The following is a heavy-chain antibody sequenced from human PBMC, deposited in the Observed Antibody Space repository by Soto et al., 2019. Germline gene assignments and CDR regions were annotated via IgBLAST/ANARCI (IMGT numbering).Heavy chain of an antibody. D-gene: IGHD2-21*02. CDR3: ARGGRAYCGGDCYFPDWFDP. Sequence: ASVKVSCKASGYTFTSYYMHWVRQAPGQGLEWMGIINPSGGSTSYAQKFQGRVTMTRDTSTSTVYMELSSLRSEDTAVYYCARGGRAYCGGDCYFPDWFDPWGQGTLVTVSS. V-gene: IGHV1-46*03. J-gene: IGHJ5*02. CDR2: INPSGGST. CDR1: GYTFTSYY.